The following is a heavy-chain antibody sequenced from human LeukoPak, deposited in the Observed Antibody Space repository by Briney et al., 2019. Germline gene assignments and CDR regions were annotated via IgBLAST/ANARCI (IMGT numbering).Heavy chain of an antibody. V-gene: IGHV4-59*01. J-gene: IGHJ6*04. CDR2: IYYSGST. Sequence: SETLSLTCTVSGGSISSYYWSWIRQPPGKGLEWVGYIYYSGSTTYNPSPKSPVTISVDTSKIQFCLKLSSVTAADTALYYCARSSGYSGYDYYYGIDVWGEGTTVTASS. CDR3: ARSSGYSGYDYYYGIDV. CDR1: GGSISSYY. D-gene: IGHD5-12*01.